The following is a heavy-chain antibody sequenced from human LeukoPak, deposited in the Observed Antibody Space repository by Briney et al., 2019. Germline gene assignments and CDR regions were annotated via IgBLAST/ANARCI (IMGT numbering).Heavy chain of an antibody. D-gene: IGHD6-6*01. V-gene: IGHV4-59*12. CDR1: GGSISSYY. J-gene: IGHJ5*02. CDR2: IYYSGTT. CDR3: ARAVPYSSSSFDP. Sequence: PSETLSLTCTVSGGSISSYYWSWIRQPPGKGLEWIGYIYYSGTTNYNPSLNSRVTMSVDTSKNQFSLKLSSVTAADTAVYYCARAVPYSSSSFDPWGQGTLVTVSS.